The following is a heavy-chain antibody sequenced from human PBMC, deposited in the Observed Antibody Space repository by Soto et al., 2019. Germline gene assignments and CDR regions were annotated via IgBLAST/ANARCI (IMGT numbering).Heavy chain of an antibody. CDR1: GFIVSSNY. CDR2: IYSGDDT. D-gene: IGHD3-10*01. V-gene: IGHV3-53*04. Sequence: EVQLVESGGGLVQPGGSLRLSCAASGFIVSSNYMSWVRQAPGKGLEWVSVIYSGDDTYYADSVKGLFTISRYNSKNTVYLQMNSLRAEDSAVYYCARGMVRGVSAFDYWGQGTLVTVSS. J-gene: IGHJ4*02. CDR3: ARGMVRGVSAFDY.